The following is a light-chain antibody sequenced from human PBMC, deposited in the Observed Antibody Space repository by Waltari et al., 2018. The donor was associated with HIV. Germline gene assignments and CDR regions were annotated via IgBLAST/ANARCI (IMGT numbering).Light chain of an antibody. CDR1: SSNIRSNT. CDR3: AAWDDSLNGWV. V-gene: IGLV1-44*01. Sequence: QSVLTQPPSASGTPGQRVTISCSGSSSNIRSNTVSWYQQLPGTAPKLLIYSNDQRPSGCPDRFSGSKSGTSASLAISGLQSEDEADYYCAAWDDSLNGWVFGGGTKLTVL. J-gene: IGLJ3*02. CDR2: SND.